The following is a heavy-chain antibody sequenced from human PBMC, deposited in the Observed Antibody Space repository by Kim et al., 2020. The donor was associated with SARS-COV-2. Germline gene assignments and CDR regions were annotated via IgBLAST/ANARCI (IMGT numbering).Heavy chain of an antibody. Sequence: SVKVSCKASGGTFSSYAISWVRQAPGQGLEWMGRIIPILGIANYAQKFQGRVTITADKSTSTAYMELSSLRSEDTAVYYCASGSISIAAAALFDPWGQGTLVTVSS. CDR2: IIPILGIA. CDR3: ASGSISIAAAALFDP. D-gene: IGHD6-13*01. V-gene: IGHV1-69*04. J-gene: IGHJ5*02. CDR1: GGTFSSYA.